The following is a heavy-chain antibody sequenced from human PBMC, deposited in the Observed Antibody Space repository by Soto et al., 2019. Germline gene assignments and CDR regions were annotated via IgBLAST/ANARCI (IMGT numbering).Heavy chain of an antibody. CDR3: ARVTNWERGRGYFDY. CDR2: IIPIFGTA. Sequence: QVQLVQSGAEVKKPGSSVKVSCKASGGTFSSYAISWVRQAPGQGLEWMGGIIPIFGTANYAQKFKGRVTSTADESTGTAYRELGSLRSEDTAVYYCARVTNWERGRGYFDYWGQGTLVTVSS. J-gene: IGHJ4*02. D-gene: IGHD7-27*01. CDR1: GGTFSSYA. V-gene: IGHV1-69*12.